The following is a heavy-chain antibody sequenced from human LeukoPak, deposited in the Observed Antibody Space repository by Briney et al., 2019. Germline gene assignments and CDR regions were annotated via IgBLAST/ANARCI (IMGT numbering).Heavy chain of an antibody. D-gene: IGHD3-3*01. CDR3: ARVRDDYFFDY. Sequence: SETLSLTCTVSGDSIGTSGYYWSWIRQHPGTGLEWIAYIHYIGNTYYNPPLESRVTMSVDTSLNQFSLNVASVTAADTAVYYCARVRDDYFFDYWGQGILVTVSS. CDR1: GDSIGTSGYY. J-gene: IGHJ4*02. V-gene: IGHV4-31*03. CDR2: IHYIGNT.